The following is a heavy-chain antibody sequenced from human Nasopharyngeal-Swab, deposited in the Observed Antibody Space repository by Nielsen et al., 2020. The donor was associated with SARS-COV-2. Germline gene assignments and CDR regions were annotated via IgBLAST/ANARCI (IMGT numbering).Heavy chain of an antibody. Sequence: GGSLKLSCAASGFTFSSYSMNWVRQAPGKGLEWVSSISSSSSYIYYADSVKGRFTISRDNAKNSLYLQMNSLRAEDTAVYYCARGKAGYCSSTSCYLYFDYWGQGTLVTFSS. V-gene: IGHV3-21*01. CDR2: ISSSSSYI. J-gene: IGHJ4*02. CDR1: GFTFSSYS. D-gene: IGHD2-2*01. CDR3: ARGKAGYCSSTSCYLYFDY.